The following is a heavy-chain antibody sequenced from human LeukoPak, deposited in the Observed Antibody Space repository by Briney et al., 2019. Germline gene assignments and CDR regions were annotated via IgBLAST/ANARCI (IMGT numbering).Heavy chain of an antibody. J-gene: IGHJ4*02. V-gene: IGHV4-4*07. CDR2: IYPSGST. CDR1: GGSISSYY. CDR3: ARVDYDSSGYPFDY. D-gene: IGHD3-22*01. Sequence: SETLSLTCTVSGGSISSYYWSWIRQPAGKGLEWIGRIYPSGSTNYNPSLKSRVTMSVDTSKNQFSLKLSSVTAADTAVYYCARVDYDSSGYPFDYWGQGTLVTVSS.